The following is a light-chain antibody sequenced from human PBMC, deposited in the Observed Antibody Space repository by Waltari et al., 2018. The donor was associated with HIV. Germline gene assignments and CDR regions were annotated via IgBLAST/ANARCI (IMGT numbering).Light chain of an antibody. CDR2: NNK. CDR1: SSNIGSNT. CDR3: AAWDDSLNGVI. J-gene: IGLJ2*01. Sequence: QSVLTQPPSASGTPGQRVTISCSGSSSNIGSNTVNWYQQLPGTAPKLLIYNNKQRPSGVPDGFSGSKSGTSASLAISGLQSEDEADYYCAAWDDSLNGVIFGGGTKLTVL. V-gene: IGLV1-44*01.